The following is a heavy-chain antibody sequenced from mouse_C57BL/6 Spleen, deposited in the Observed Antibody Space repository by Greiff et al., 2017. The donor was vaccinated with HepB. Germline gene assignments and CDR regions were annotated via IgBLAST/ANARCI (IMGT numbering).Heavy chain of an antibody. Sequence: VQLQQPGAELVRPGSSVKLSCKASGYTFTSYWMDWVKQRPGQGLEWIGNIYPSDSETHYNQKFKDKATLTVDKSSSTAYMQLSSLTSEDSAVYYCARRPGANWERDYAMDYWGQGTSVTVSS. CDR3: ARRPGANWERDYAMDY. D-gene: IGHD4-1*01. J-gene: IGHJ4*01. V-gene: IGHV1-61*01. CDR1: GYTFTSYW. CDR2: IYPSDSET.